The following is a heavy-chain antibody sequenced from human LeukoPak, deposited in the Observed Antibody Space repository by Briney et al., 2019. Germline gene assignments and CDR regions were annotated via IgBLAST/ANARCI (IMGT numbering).Heavy chain of an antibody. CDR2: INPNSGGT. Sequence: ASVKVSCKASGYTFTSYYMHWVRQAPGQGLEWMGWINPNSGGTNYAQKFQGRVTMTRDTSISTAYMELSRLRSDDTAVYYCAREGDGYNYAIDYWGQGTLVTVSS. CDR1: GYTFTSYY. D-gene: IGHD5-24*01. CDR3: AREGDGYNYAIDY. V-gene: IGHV1-2*02. J-gene: IGHJ4*02.